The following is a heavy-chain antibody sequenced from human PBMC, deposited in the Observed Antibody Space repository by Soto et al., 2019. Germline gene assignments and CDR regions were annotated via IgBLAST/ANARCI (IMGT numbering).Heavy chain of an antibody. CDR1: GGSVSSGSYY. Sequence: SDTLSLTCTVSGGSVSSGSYYWSWIRQPPGKGLEWIGYIYYSGSTNYNPSLKSRVTISVDTSKNQFSLKLSSVTAADTAVYYCARDGRATGYSSGWYYSGSGYYYGMDVWGQGTTVTVSS. J-gene: IGHJ6*02. CDR3: ARDGRATGYSSGWYYSGSGYYYGMDV. CDR2: IYYSGST. V-gene: IGHV4-61*01. D-gene: IGHD6-19*01.